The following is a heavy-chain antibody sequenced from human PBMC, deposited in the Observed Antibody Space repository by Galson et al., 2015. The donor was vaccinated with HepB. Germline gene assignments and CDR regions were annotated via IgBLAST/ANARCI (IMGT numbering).Heavy chain of an antibody. V-gene: IGHV1-3*01. J-gene: IGHJ4*02. D-gene: IGHD6-13*01. CDR2: INVGNGNT. CDR3: ARSGRFGIAAADHGLY. Sequence: SVKVSCKASGYTFTMYAMHWVRQVPGQRPEWMGWINVGNGNTKYSQKFQGGVTITRDTSARTAYMELGSLKSEDTAVYYCARSGRFGIAAADHGLYWGQGTLVTVSS. CDR1: GYTFTMYA.